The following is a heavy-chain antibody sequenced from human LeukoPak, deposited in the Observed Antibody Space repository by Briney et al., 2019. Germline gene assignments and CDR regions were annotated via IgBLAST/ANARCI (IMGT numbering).Heavy chain of an antibody. CDR2: IYPGDSDT. Sequence: GGSLRLSCAASGFTFSSYWMSWVRQMPGKGLEWMGIIYPGDSDTRYSPSFQGQVTISADKSISTAYLQWSSLKASDTAMYYCARLSKIRYYDSSGFDYWGQGTLVTVSS. CDR3: ARLSKIRYYDSSGFDY. V-gene: IGHV5-51*01. D-gene: IGHD3-22*01. CDR1: GFTFSSYW. J-gene: IGHJ4*02.